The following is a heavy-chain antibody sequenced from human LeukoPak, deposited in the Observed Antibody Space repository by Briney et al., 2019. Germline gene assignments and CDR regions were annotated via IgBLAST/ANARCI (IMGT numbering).Heavy chain of an antibody. Sequence: SETLSLTCAVSGGSISSSNWWSWVRQPPGKGLEWIGEIYHSGSTNYNPSLNSRVTISLDTSKNQFSLKLSSVTAADTAVYYCAREGYISNGQVWHWGQGTLVTVSS. CDR3: AREGYISNGQVWH. D-gene: IGHD6-13*01. J-gene: IGHJ1*01. V-gene: IGHV4-4*02. CDR1: GGSISSSNW. CDR2: IYHSGST.